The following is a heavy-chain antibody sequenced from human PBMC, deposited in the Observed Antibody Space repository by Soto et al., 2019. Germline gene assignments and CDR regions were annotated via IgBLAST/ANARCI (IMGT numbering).Heavy chain of an antibody. CDR3: ARDPNGMDV. J-gene: IGHJ6*02. Sequence: VQLMESGGGLVKPGGSLRLSCAASGFTFSDYYMSWIRQAPGKGLEWVSYISAYSTYTNYAESVKGRFSISRDNADNSLYLQMNSLRADDTGVYYCARDPNGMDVWGQGTTVTVSS. CDR2: ISAYSTYT. V-gene: IGHV3-11*06. CDR1: GFTFSDYY.